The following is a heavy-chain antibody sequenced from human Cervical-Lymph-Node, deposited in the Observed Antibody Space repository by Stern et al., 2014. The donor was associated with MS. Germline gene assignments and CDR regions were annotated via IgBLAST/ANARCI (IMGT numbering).Heavy chain of an antibody. CDR1: GGTFSSYT. V-gene: IGHV1-69*15. D-gene: IGHD1-26*01. CDR3: AREGIPGAGGTFDN. CDR2: IIPIFATT. J-gene: IGHJ4*02. Sequence: QDQLGQSGAEVKKPGSSVKVSCKVSGGTFSSYTLNWVRQAPGQGLEWMGSIIPIFATTNYAQTFQGKVTITADGSTSTAYMEVSSLRSEDTAVYYCAREGIPGAGGTFDNWGQGTLVIVSS.